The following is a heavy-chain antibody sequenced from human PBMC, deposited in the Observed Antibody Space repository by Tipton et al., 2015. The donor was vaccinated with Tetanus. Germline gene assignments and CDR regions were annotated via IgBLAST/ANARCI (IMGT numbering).Heavy chain of an antibody. D-gene: IGHD1-7*01. Sequence: TLSLTCTVSGGSITSNYWTWIRQPAGKGLEWIGRIYAPGITNYNPSLKSRVSMSVDTSKNQFSLRLSSVTAADTGMYFCARGEGRTGTILMGNVYYYVYGMDVGGQGTSFTVSS. J-gene: IGHJ6*02. V-gene: IGHV4-4*07. CDR3: ARGEGRTGTILMGNVYYYVYGMDV. CDR1: GGSITSNY. CDR2: IYAPGIT.